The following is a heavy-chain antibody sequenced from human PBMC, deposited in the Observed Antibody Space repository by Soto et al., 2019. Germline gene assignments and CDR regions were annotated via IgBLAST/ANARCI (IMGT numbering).Heavy chain of an antibody. J-gene: IGHJ4*02. V-gene: IGHV3-30*18. D-gene: IGHD5-12*01. CDR1: GFTFSSSG. Sequence: QVQLVESGGGVVQPGRSLRLSCAASGFTFSSSGLHWVRQAPGKGLEWVAVISYDGTNKYYADSGKGRFTISRDNSKNTLYLQMNSLRAEDTAVYYRAKGGRGGYDYIDYWGQGTLVTVSS. CDR2: ISYDGTNK. CDR3: AKGGRGGYDYIDY.